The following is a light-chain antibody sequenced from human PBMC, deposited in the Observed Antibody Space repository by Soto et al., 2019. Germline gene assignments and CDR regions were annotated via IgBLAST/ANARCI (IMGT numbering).Light chain of an antibody. CDR2: EVN. CDR1: SSDVGGYDY. CDR3: SSYTSTSTLIV. V-gene: IGLV2-14*01. Sequence: QSVLSQPASVSGSPGQSITISCTGTSSDVGGYDYVSWYQQHPGKAPKLIICEVNNRPSGVSNRFSGSKSGNTASLTISGLQTEDEADYYCSSYTSTSTLIVFSGGTKLTVL. J-gene: IGLJ2*01.